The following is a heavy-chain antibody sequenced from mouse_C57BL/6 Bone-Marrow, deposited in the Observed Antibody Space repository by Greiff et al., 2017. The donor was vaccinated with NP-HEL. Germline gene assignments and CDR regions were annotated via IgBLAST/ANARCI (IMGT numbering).Heavy chain of an antibody. D-gene: IGHD1-1*01. J-gene: IGHJ2*01. Sequence: VQLKESGGGLVKPGGSLKLSCAASGFTFSDYGMHWVRQAPEKGLEWVAYISSGSSTIYYADTVKGRFTISRDNAKNTLFLQMTSLRSEDTAMYYCARPGGSSYYFDYWGQGTTLTVSS. CDR3: ARPGGSSYYFDY. V-gene: IGHV5-17*01. CDR2: ISSGSSTI. CDR1: GFTFSDYG.